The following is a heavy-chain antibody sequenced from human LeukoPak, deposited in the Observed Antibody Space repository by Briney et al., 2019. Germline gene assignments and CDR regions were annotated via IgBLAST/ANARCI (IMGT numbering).Heavy chain of an antibody. CDR1: GGTFSSYA. Sequence: SVKVSCKASGGTFSSYAITWVRPAPGQGLEWMGGIIPIFGTANYAQKFQGRVTISADKSTSTAYMELSSLRSEDTAMYYCARDTDSSGYYYDYWGQGTLVTVSS. V-gene: IGHV1-69*06. D-gene: IGHD3-22*01. CDR2: IIPIFGTA. CDR3: ARDTDSSGYYYDY. J-gene: IGHJ4*02.